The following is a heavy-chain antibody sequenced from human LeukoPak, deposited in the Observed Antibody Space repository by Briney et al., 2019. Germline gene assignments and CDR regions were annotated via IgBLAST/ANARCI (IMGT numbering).Heavy chain of an antibody. J-gene: IGHJ5*02. Sequence: PGGSLRLSCAASGFTFSSYAMNWVRQAPGKGLEWVSAITGSGGRTYYADSVKGRSTISRDNSKNTLYLQMNSLRAEDTAVYYCARGSKYNSRWSRNKWFDPWGQGTLVTVSS. V-gene: IGHV3-23*01. CDR3: ARGSKYNSRWSRNKWFDP. CDR1: GFTFSSYA. CDR2: ITGSGGRT. D-gene: IGHD6-13*01.